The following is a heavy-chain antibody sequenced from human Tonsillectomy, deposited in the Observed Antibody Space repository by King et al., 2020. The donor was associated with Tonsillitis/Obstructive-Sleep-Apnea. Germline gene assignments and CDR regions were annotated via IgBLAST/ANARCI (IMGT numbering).Heavy chain of an antibody. CDR3: ARDRGSPDAFDI. Sequence: VQLVESGGGLVQPGGSLRLSCAASGFTFGPYWMHWVRQAPGKGLVWVSHVNSDESRTRYADSVKGRFTISRDNAKNMLYLQMDSLRAEETAVYYCARDRGSPDAFDIWGQGTMVTVSS. CDR2: VNSDESRT. CDR1: GFTFGPYW. V-gene: IGHV3-74*01. J-gene: IGHJ3*02.